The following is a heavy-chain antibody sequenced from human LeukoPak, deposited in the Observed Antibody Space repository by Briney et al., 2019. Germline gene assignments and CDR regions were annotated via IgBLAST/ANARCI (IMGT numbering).Heavy chain of an antibody. V-gene: IGHV4-39*01. D-gene: IGHD6-19*01. CDR1: GGSISSSSYY. J-gene: IGHJ5*02. CDR2: IYYSGST. CDR3: ARHPVRYSSGWYAH. Sequence: SETLSLTCTVSGGSISSSSYYWGWIRQPPGKGLEWIGSIYYSGSTYYNPSLKSRVTISVDTSKNQFSLKLSSVTAADTAVYYCARHPVRYSSGWYAHWGQGILVTVSS.